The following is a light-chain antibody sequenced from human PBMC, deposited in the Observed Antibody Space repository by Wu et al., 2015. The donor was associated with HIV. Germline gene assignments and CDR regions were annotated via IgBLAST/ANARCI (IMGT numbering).Light chain of an antibody. CDR2: DAS. Sequence: EIVLTQSPATLSLSPGERATLSCRASQTVYNYFAWYQQRPGQAPRLLIKDASNRASGIPDRFSGGGSGTDFTLTISRLEPEDFAVYYCQQYGSSPGTFGQGTRVEIK. V-gene: IGKV3-20*01. CDR1: QTVYNY. CDR3: QQYGSSPGT. J-gene: IGKJ1*01.